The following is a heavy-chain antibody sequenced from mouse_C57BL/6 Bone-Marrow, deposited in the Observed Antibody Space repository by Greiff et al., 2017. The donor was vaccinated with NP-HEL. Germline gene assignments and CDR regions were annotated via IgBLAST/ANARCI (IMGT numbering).Heavy chain of an antibody. CDR2: ISDGGSYT. V-gene: IGHV5-4*01. CDR3: ARDRNEYYAMDY. CDR1: GFTFSSYA. J-gene: IGHJ4*01. Sequence: EVKLVESGGGLVKPGGSLKLSCAASGFTFSSYAMSWVRQTPEKRMEWVATISDGGSYTYYPDNVKGRFTISRDNAKNNLYLQMSHLKSEDTAMYYCARDRNEYYAMDYWGQGTSVTVSS.